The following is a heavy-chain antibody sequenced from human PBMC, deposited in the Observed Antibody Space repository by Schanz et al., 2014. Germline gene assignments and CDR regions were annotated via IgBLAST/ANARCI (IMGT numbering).Heavy chain of an antibody. Sequence: VHLVESGGGLVQPGGSLRLSCAASGFTFSNHALSWVRQAPGKGLEWVSYISGSSSTKYYADSVKGRFIISRDNAKNSLFLQMNSLSAEDTAVYYCAKVAPAATYLDSWGLGTLVTVSS. CDR3: AKVAPAATYLDS. CDR1: GFTFSNHA. CDR2: ISGSSSTK. J-gene: IGHJ4*02. V-gene: IGHV3-48*04. D-gene: IGHD2-2*01.